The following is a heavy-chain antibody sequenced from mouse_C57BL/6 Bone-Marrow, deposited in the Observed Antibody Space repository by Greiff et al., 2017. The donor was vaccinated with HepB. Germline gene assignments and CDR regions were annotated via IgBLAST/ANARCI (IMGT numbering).Heavy chain of an antibody. CDR3: ARYKVITTAMDY. CDR1: GFTFTDYY. CDR2: IRNKANGYTT. D-gene: IGHD1-1*01. V-gene: IGHV7-3*01. J-gene: IGHJ4*01. Sequence: EVHLVESGGGLVQPGGSLSLSCAASGFTFTDYYMSWVRQPPGKALEWLGFIRNKANGYTTEYSASVKGRFTISRDNSQSILYLQMNALRAEDSATYYCARYKVITTAMDYWGQGTSVTVSS.